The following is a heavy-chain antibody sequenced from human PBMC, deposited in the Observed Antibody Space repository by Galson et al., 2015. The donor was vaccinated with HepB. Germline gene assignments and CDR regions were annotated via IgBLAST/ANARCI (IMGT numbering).Heavy chain of an antibody. CDR1: GFSFSDYD. D-gene: IGHD3-16*01. CDR2: IGTSGDM. Sequence: SLRLSCAGSGFSFSDYDMFWVRQGTGRGLEWVASIGTSGDMYYATSVKGRFTISREDASSSVYLKMNNLSAGDTAFYFCTRGGGHSYPIAFDGWGQGAMVTVSS. CDR3: TRGGGHSYPIAFDG. J-gene: IGHJ3*01. V-gene: IGHV3-13*01.